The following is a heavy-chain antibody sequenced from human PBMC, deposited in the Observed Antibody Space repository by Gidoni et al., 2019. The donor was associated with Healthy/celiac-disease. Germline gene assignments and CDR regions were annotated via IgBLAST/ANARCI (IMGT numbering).Heavy chain of an antibody. Sequence: EVQQLEAGGGLGQPGGSMRLPCAAPGFSCSSTAMNWVRQAPGKGLEWVSVISSSGGSTYYADSVKGRFTISRDNSKNTLYLHMNSLRAEDTAVYYCAKEPTVTPGRGRWFDPWGQGTLVTVSS. J-gene: IGHJ5*02. CDR2: ISSSGGST. CDR1: GFSCSSTA. CDR3: AKEPTVTPGRGRWFDP. V-gene: IGHV3-23*01. D-gene: IGHD4-17*01.